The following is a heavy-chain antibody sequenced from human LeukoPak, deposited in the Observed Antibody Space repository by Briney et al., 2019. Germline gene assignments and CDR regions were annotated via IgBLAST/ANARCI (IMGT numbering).Heavy chain of an antibody. D-gene: IGHD6-13*01. V-gene: IGHV4-4*07. Sequence: SETLSLTCTVSGGSLSTYYWSWIRQPAGKGLEWVGRISTSDSTNYNPSLKSRVTMSVDTSKNQFSLKLPSVTAAHTAVYYCARDLEGIDSRSWYSYYYMDVWGKGTTVTVSS. CDR2: ISTSDST. CDR1: GGSLSTYY. CDR3: ARDLEGIDSRSWYSYYYMDV. J-gene: IGHJ6*03.